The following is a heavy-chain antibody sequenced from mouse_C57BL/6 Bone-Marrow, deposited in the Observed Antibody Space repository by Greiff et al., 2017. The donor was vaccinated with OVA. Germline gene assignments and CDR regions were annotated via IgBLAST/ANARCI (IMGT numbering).Heavy chain of an antibody. CDR3: TSYGNFDY. V-gene: IGHV14-4*01. D-gene: IGHD2-1*01. CDR2: IDPENGDT. Sequence: VQLQQSGAELVRPGASVKLSCTASGFNIKDDYMHWVKQRPEQGLEWIGWIDPENGDTEYAPKVQGKATITTATSSNTAYLQLSSLTSEDTAVYYCTSYGNFDYWGQGTTLTVSS. J-gene: IGHJ2*01. CDR1: GFNIKDDY.